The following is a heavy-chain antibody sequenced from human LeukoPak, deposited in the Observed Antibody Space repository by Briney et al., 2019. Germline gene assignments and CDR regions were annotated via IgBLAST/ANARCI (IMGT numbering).Heavy chain of an antibody. Sequence: PSQTLSLTCTVSGDSISSGDYYWGWIRQPPGKGLEWIGSIYYSGSTYYSPSLKSRVTISVDTSKNQFSLKLSSVTAADTAVYYCARSEKPPLRYFDWLSGWFDPWGQGTLVTVSS. CDR2: IYYSGST. J-gene: IGHJ5*02. V-gene: IGHV4-39*07. CDR1: GDSISSGDYY. CDR3: ARSEKPPLRYFDWLSGWFDP. D-gene: IGHD3-9*01.